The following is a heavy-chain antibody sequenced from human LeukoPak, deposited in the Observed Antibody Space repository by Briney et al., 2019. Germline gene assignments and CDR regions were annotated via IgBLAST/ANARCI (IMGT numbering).Heavy chain of an antibody. CDR3: ARDGEGYCSGGSCFSWFDP. Sequence: GGSLRLSCAASGFTFSSCGMHWVRQAPGKGLEWVAVIWYDGSNKYYADSVKGRFTISRDNSKNTLYLQMNSLRAEDTAVYYCARDGEGYCSGGSCFSWFDPWGQGTLVTVSS. J-gene: IGHJ5*02. CDR1: GFTFSSCG. CDR2: IWYDGSNK. V-gene: IGHV3-33*01. D-gene: IGHD2-15*01.